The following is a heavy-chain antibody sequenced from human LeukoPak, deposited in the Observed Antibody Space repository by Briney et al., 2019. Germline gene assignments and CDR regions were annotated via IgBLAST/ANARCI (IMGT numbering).Heavy chain of an antibody. J-gene: IGHJ4*02. CDR1: GDSFSTYW. CDR2: QYPDRSDT. D-gene: IGHD5-24*01. Sequence: GESLKISCEGLGDSFSTYWSAWVRQRPGKGLEGMGIQYPDRSDTRYDPCFEGQVPLSADRSTRTDYLQWSSLRASDTAMYYCARASRDGYNQNFDHRGQGTLVTVSS. V-gene: IGHV5-51*06. CDR3: ARASRDGYNQNFDH.